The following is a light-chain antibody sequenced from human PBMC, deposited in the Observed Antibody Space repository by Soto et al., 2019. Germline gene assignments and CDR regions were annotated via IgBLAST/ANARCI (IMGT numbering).Light chain of an antibody. Sequence: EIVLTPAPRTLSLSPGERAHLPCPALQIASDNYLAWYQQKPGQAPRLLIHGASTRATGFPARFSGSGSGAEFTLTISSLQSEDFAVYYCQQYNNWPPITFGQGTRLENK. V-gene: IGKV3-15*01. CDR2: GAS. CDR3: QQYNNWPPIT. CDR1: QIASDN. J-gene: IGKJ5*01.